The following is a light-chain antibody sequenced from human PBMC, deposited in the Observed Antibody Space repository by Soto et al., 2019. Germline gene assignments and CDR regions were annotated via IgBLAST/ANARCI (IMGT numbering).Light chain of an antibody. CDR2: GAS. J-gene: IGKJ1*01. CDR1: QSVSSSY. CDR3: QQYHSSRCT. Sequence: EIVLTQSPGTLSLSPGERATLSCRASQSVSSSYLGWYQQKPGQAPRLLIYGASSRATGIPDRFSGSGSGTDFTLTISRLEPEDFAVYYCQQYHSSRCTFGQGTKVEIK. V-gene: IGKV3-20*01.